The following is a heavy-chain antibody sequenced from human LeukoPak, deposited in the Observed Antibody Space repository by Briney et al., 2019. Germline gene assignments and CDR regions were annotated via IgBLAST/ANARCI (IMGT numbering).Heavy chain of an antibody. CDR1: GYTFTSYA. D-gene: IGHD3-3*01. CDR3: ARSDFWSGWEYYMDV. V-gene: IGHV7-4-1*02. J-gene: IGHJ6*03. CDR2: INTNTGNP. Sequence: ASVKVSCKASGYTFTSYAKNWVRQAPGQGLEWMGWINTNTGNPTYAQGFTGRFVFSLDTSVSTAYLQISSLKAEDTAVYYCARSDFWSGWEYYMDVWGKGTTVTVSS.